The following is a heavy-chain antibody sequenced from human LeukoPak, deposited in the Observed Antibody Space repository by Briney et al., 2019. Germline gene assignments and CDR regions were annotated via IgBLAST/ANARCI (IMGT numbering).Heavy chain of an antibody. D-gene: IGHD3-3*01. V-gene: IGHV3-30*18. CDR3: AKGTDFWSGYCDY. J-gene: IGHJ4*02. CDR1: GFTFSSYG. Sequence: GGSLRLSCAASGFTFSSYGMHWVRQAPGKGLEWVAVISYDGSNKYYADSVKGRFTISRDNSKNTLYLQMNSLRAEDTAVYYCAKGTDFWSGYCDYWGQGTLVTVSS. CDR2: ISYDGSNK.